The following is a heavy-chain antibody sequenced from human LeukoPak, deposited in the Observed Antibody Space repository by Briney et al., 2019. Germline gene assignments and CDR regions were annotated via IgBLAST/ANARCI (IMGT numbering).Heavy chain of an antibody. J-gene: IGHJ6*03. CDR3: ARQESGPYHYMDV. V-gene: IGHV4-59*08. CDR1: GGSLSSYY. D-gene: IGHD3-3*01. CDR2: VYYSVSS. Sequence: SETLSLTCTVSGGSLSSYYWTWIRQAPGKGLEWIGYVYYSVSSNYNPSLKSRVSISQDTSKNQVSLKLSSVTAADTAVYCCARQESGPYHYMDVWGKGTTVTVSS.